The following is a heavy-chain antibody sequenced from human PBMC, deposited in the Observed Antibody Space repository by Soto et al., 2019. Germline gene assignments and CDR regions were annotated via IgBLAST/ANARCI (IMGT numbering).Heavy chain of an antibody. Sequence: GGSLRLSCAASGFTFSDYYMSWIRQAPGKGLEWVSYISSSGSTIYYADSVKGRFTISRDNAKNSLYLQMNSLRAEDTAVYYCARDHRRLNIVATATDYWGQGTLVTVSS. J-gene: IGHJ4*02. CDR3: ARDHRRLNIVATATDY. D-gene: IGHD5-12*01. CDR2: ISSSGSTI. CDR1: GFTFSDYY. V-gene: IGHV3-11*01.